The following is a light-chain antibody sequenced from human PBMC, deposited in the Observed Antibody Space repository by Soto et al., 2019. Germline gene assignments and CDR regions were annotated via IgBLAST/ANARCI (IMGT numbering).Light chain of an antibody. J-gene: IGLJ2*01. CDR3: QAYDSSVTGLVL. V-gene: IGLV1-40*01. CDR1: SSNLGAGYD. CDR2: AND. Sequence: QSVLTQPPSVSGAPGQRVTITCTGSSSNLGAGYDVHWYQQVPGTAPKLLIFANDNRPSGVPDRFSGSKSGTSASLAITRLQAEDESFYYCQAYDSSVTGLVLFGGGTKLTVL.